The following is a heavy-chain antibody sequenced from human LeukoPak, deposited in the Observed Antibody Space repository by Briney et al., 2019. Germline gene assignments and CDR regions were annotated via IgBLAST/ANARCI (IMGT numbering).Heavy chain of an antibody. CDR1: GGSISSTSYY. Sequence: SETLSLTCTVSGGSISSTSYYWGWIRQPPGKGLECIGSIYYSGKTYYNPSLKSRVTISVDTSKNQFSLKLSSVTAADTAEYYCARHKQGYTTSWFYWGQGTLVTVSS. CDR2: IYYSGKT. CDR3: ARHKQGYTTSWFY. J-gene: IGHJ4*02. V-gene: IGHV4-39*01. D-gene: IGHD6-13*01.